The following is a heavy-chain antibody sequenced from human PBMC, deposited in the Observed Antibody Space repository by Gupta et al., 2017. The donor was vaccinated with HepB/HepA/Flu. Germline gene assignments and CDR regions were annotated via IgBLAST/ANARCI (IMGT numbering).Heavy chain of an antibody. D-gene: IGHD6-19*01. CDR1: TFTLSAYA. Sequence: VQLVQSGGGVVQPGGSLSLSCTASTFTLSAYALPGVRQSPGEGLEWIAVISYDGKKKYYADSVKGRFTISRDNSKSTLYLQLNSLRPEDTAVYYCARDPSLEVEVAAYYDGLDVWGQGTPVTVSS. CDR2: ISYDGKKK. J-gene: IGHJ6*02. CDR3: ARDPSLEVEVAAYYDGLDV. V-gene: IGHV3-30*04.